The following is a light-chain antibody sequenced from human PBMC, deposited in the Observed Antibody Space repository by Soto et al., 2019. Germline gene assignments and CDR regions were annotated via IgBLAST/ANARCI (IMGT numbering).Light chain of an antibody. CDR3: QQRSNWPPIT. Sequence: EIVLTQSPATLSLSPGERATLSCRASQTVSSYLLWYQQKPGQAPRLLIYDAPNRATGIPARFSGSGSGTDFTLTISSLEPEDFAVYYCQQRSNWPPITFGQGTRLEI. J-gene: IGKJ5*01. CDR2: DAP. V-gene: IGKV3-11*01. CDR1: QTVSSY.